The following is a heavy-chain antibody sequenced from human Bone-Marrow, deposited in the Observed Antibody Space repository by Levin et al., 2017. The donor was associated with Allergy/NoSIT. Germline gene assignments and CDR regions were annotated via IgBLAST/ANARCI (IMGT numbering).Heavy chain of an antibody. Sequence: RSGGSLRLSCVASGFTFEEADMSWVRQVPGKGLEWVSTISTGGGTDYVDSVKGRFTVSRDNAMRSIYLQMYGLRVEDTAFYFCARVSVFAGYCPGTTITNCYLDVFDMWGQGTSVIVSS. CDR2: ISTGGGT. CDR1: GFTFEEAD. V-gene: IGHV3-20*04. J-gene: IGHJ3*02. CDR3: ARVSVFAGYCPGTTITNCYLDVFDM. D-gene: IGHD2-8*02.